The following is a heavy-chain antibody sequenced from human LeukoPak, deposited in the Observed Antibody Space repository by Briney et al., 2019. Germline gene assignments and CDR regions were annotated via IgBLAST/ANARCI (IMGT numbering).Heavy chain of an antibody. Sequence: PSETLSLTCTVSGGSINNFFWSWIRQPPGKGLEWIGYIYYSGSTNYNPSLKGRLTMSVDTSKNQFSLKLTSVTAADTAVYFCARSTDTWVQWGQGTLVTVSS. CDR3: ARSTDTWVQ. CDR1: GGSINNFF. CDR2: IYYSGST. J-gene: IGHJ4*02. V-gene: IGHV4-59*08. D-gene: IGHD7-27*01.